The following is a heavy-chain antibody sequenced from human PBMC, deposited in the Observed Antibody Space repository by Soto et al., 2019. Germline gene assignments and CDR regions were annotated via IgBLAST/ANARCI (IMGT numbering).Heavy chain of an antibody. CDR3: ARRFDY. Sequence: SETLSLTCTVSGGSISSYYWSWIRQPPGKGLEWIGYIYYSGSTNYNPSLKSRVTISVDTSKNQFSLKLSSVTAADTAVYYCARRFDYWGQGTLVTVSS. CDR2: IYYSGST. J-gene: IGHJ4*02. CDR1: GGSISSYY. V-gene: IGHV4-59*08.